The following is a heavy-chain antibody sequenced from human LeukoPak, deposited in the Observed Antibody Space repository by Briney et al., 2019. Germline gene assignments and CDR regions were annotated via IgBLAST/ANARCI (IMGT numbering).Heavy chain of an antibody. CDR1: GFTFSSYG. CDR2: IRYDGSNK. V-gene: IGHV3-30*02. D-gene: IGHD3-3*01. CDR3: ANPLLSEEWFGPGWYYYYMDV. J-gene: IGHJ6*03. Sequence: PGGSLRLSCAASGFTFSSYGMHWVRQAPGKGLEWVAFIRYDGSNKYYADSVKGRFTISRDNSKNTLYLQMNSLRAEDTAVYYCANPLLSEEWFGPGWYYYYMDVWGKGTTVTISS.